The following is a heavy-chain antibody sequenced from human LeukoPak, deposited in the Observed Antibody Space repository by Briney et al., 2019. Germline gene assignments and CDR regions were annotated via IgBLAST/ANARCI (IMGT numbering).Heavy chain of an antibody. J-gene: IGHJ6*02. Sequence: PSETLSLTCTVSGGSISSYYWSWIRQPPGKGLEWIGYIYYSGSTNYNPSLKSRVTISVDTSKNQFSLKLSFVTAADTAVYYCARSTPRYSSSWYAGMDVWGQGTTVTVSS. V-gene: IGHV4-59*01. CDR2: IYYSGST. D-gene: IGHD6-13*01. CDR3: ARSTPRYSSSWYAGMDV. CDR1: GGSISSYY.